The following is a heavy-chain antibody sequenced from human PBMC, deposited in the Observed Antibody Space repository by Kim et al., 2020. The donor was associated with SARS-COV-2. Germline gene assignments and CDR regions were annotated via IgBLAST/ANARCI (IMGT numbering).Heavy chain of an antibody. Sequence: YADSVKGRFTISRDNAKNSLYLQMNSLRAEDTAVYYCARGGGIAAAGVDYWGQGTLVTVSS. CDR3: ARGGGIAAAGVDY. D-gene: IGHD6-13*01. J-gene: IGHJ4*02. V-gene: IGHV3-11*06.